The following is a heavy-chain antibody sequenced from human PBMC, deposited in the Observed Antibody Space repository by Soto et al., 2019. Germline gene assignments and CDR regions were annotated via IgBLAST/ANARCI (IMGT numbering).Heavy chain of an antibody. Sequence: LRLSCAASGITFRSYSMSWVRQAPGKGLEWVASITSDSSDIYYEDSVKGRFTISRDNGENSLYLQMTSLGAEDTGVYYCATTYCSGGYCFSSEYWGQGVLVTVSS. CDR3: ATTYCSGGYCFSSEY. D-gene: IGHD2-15*01. CDR2: ITSDSSDI. J-gene: IGHJ4*02. V-gene: IGHV3-21*01. CDR1: GITFRSYS.